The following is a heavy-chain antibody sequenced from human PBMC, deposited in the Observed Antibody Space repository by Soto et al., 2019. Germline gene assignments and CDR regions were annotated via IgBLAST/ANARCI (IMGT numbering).Heavy chain of an antibody. Sequence: SGTLSLPXAVYGVSFGGFYWSWIRQPPGKGREWIGEINHSGSTNYNPSHKRRVTISVHTSKNQFSLKLSSVTAADTAVYYCARGRGPLPYMCPRGFEPWGQGTLVTVSS. CDR3: ARGRGPLPYMCPRGFEP. D-gene: IGHD3-10*01. J-gene: IGHJ5*02. V-gene: IGHV4-34*01. CDR2: INHSGST. CDR1: GVSFGGFY.